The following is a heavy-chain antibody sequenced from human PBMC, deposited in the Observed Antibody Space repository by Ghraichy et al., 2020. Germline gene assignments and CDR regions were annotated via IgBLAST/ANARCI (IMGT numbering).Heavy chain of an antibody. D-gene: IGHD5-18*01. CDR3: ARDRAMDDY. Sequence: GGSLRLSCAASGFTFSNYWMNWVRQAPGKGLEWVSNIKQNGSEKHYVDSVKGRFTISRDNAKNSLYLQRNSLRAEDTAVYYCARDRAMDDYWGQGTLVTVSS. CDR1: GFTFSNYW. J-gene: IGHJ4*02. CDR2: IKQNGSEK. V-gene: IGHV3-7*01.